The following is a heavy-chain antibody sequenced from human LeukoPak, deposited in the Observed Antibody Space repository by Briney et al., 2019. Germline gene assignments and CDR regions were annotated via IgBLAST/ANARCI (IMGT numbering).Heavy chain of an antibody. CDR1: GYTFTSYG. J-gene: IGHJ6*03. CDR3: ARIGSGRPILYYYYYYMDV. D-gene: IGHD3-10*01. Sequence: ASVKVSCKASGYTFTSYGISWVRQAAGQGLEWMGWISAYNGNTNYAQKLQGRVTMTTDTSTSTAYMELRSLRSDDTAVYYCARIGSGRPILYYYYYYMDVWGKGTTVTISS. CDR2: ISAYNGNT. V-gene: IGHV1-18*01.